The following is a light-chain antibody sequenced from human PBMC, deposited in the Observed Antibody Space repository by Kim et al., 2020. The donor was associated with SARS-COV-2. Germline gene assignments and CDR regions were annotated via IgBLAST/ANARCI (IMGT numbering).Light chain of an antibody. V-gene: IGKV1-5*03. CDR2: KAS. CDR3: QQYNSPVT. CDR1: QSISTW. Sequence: DIQMTQSPSTLSASVGDRATITCRASQSISTWLAWYQQKPGKAPKLLIYKASILESGVPSRFSGSGSGTEFTLSISSLQPDDFATYYCQQYNSPVTFGGGTKVDIK. J-gene: IGKJ4*01.